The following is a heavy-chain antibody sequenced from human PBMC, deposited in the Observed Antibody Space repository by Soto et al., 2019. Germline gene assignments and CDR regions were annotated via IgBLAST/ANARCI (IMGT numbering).Heavy chain of an antibody. CDR3: ARGSDYFDF. J-gene: IGHJ4*02. Sequence: SETLSLTCAVSGGSISSGGYPWSWIRQPPGRGLEWIGYIYHTGSTYYSPSLKSRLTISVDRPKNQFSLKLSSVSAADTAVYFCARGSDYFDFWGLGTLVTVSS. CDR1: GGSISSGGYP. V-gene: IGHV4-30-2*01. CDR2: IYHTGST.